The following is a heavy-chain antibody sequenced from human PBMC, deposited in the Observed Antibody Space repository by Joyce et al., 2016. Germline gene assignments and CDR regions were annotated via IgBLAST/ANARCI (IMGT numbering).Heavy chain of an antibody. CDR3: AKDRAVAGTGFWFDP. Sequence: EVQLVESGGAVVQPGGSLRLSCVASGFTFDDYTMNWVRQAPGKCLEWVSLSVWDGHSTFYADSVEGRFTIYRDNSENSLYLQMDSLRTEDTAFYYCAKDRAVAGTGFWFDPWGHGTLVTVSS. CDR1: GFTFDDYT. CDR2: SVWDGHST. J-gene: IGHJ5*02. D-gene: IGHD6-19*01. V-gene: IGHV3-43*01.